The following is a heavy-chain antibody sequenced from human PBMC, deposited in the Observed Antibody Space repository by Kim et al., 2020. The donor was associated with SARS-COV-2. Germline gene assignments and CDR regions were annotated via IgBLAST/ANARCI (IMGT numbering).Heavy chain of an antibody. J-gene: IGHJ4*02. D-gene: IGHD3-16*01. CDR3: AKAGWGVGHGLFDY. Sequence: ADYVKGRFTLSRDNAKNTLYLQMNSLRAEDTAVYYCAKAGWGVGHGLFDYWGQGTLVTVSS. V-gene: IGHV3-23*01.